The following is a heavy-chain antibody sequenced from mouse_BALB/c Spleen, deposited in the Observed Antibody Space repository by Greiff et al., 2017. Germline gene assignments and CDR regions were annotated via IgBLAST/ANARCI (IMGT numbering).Heavy chain of an antibody. CDR1: GYTFTDYW. CDR3: ARAPPSLLQAMDY. Sequence: QVQLQQPGAELVMPGASVKMSCKASGYTFTDYWMHWVKQRPGQGLEWIGAIDTSDSYTSYNQKFKGKATLTVDESSSTAYMQLSSLTSEDSAVYYCARAPPSLLQAMDYWGQGTSVTVSS. CDR2: IDTSDSYT. J-gene: IGHJ4*01. V-gene: IGHV1-69*01. D-gene: IGHD1-2*01.